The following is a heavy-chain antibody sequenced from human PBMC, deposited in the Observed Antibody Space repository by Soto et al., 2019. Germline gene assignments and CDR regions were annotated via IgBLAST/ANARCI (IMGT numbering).Heavy chain of an antibody. CDR2: INPNSGGT. V-gene: IGHV1-2*04. CDR1: GYTFTGYY. J-gene: IGHJ2*01. CDR3: ARGMSHCSGGSCYSPGGWYVDL. Sequence: QVQLVQSGAEVKKPGASVKVSCKASGYTFTGYYMHWVRQAPGQGLEWMGWINPNSGGTNYAQKFEGWVTMTRDTSISTADMELSRVRSDDTAVYYCARGMSHCSGGSCYSPGGWYVDLWGRGTLVTVSS. D-gene: IGHD2-15*01.